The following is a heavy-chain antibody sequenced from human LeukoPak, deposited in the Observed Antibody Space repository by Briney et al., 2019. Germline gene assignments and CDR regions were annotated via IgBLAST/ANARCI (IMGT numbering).Heavy chain of an antibody. CDR3: ARVNYRSGFFRNFYYYGMDV. CDR2: INPNSGGT. CDR1: GYTFSDYY. D-gene: IGHD6-19*01. V-gene: IGHV1-2*02. Sequence: GASVKVSCKASGYTFSDYYIHWVRQGPGHGLEWMGWINPNSGGTDYAQRFQGRVTMTRETSNTTAYMELSRLRSDGTAVYYCARVNYRSGFFRNFYYYGMDVWGQGTTVTVSS. J-gene: IGHJ6*02.